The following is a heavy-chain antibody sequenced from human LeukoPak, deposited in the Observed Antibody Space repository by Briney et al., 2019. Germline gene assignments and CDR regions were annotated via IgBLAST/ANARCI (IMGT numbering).Heavy chain of an antibody. CDR3: AKGPAPSGYDFDY. D-gene: IGHD5-12*01. CDR2: INQDGSEK. J-gene: IGHJ4*02. V-gene: IGHV3-7*01. Sequence: GGSLRLSCAASGFTLSNSWMSWVRQAPGKGLEWVAIINQDGSEKYYVDSVKGRFTISRDNAKNSLYVQMNSLRVEDTAVYYCAKGPAPSGYDFDYWGQGTLVTVSS. CDR1: GFTLSNSW.